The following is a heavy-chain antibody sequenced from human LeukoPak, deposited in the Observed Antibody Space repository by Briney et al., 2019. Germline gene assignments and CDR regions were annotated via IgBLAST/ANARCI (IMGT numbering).Heavy chain of an antibody. CDR2: ISGSGGST. D-gene: IGHD3-3*01. CDR1: GFTFSSYA. V-gene: IGHV3-23*01. Sequence: PGGSLRLSCAASGFTFSSYAMSWVRQAPGKGLEWVSAISGSGGSTYYADSVKGRFTISRDNSKNTLYLQMNSLRAEDTAVYYCAKGESNVSRFLEWLLIDYWGQGTLVTVSS. CDR3: AKGESNVSRFLEWLLIDY. J-gene: IGHJ4*02.